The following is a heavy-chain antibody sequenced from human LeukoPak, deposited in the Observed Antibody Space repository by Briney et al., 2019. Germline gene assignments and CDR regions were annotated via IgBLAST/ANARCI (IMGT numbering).Heavy chain of an antibody. CDR2: ITGGGT. CDR3: AKDLSGRSYYYYYMDV. Sequence: GGSLRLSCAASGFSFSTYAMSWVRQAPGKGLEWVSTITGGGTYYADSVRGRFTISRDNSKNTLFLQMNSLRAEDTAVYSCAKDLSGRSYYYYYMDVWGRGTTVTVSS. J-gene: IGHJ6*03. D-gene: IGHD1-26*01. V-gene: IGHV3-23*01. CDR1: GFSFSTYA.